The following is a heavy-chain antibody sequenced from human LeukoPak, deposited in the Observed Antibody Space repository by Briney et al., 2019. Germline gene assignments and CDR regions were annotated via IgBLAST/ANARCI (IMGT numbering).Heavy chain of an antibody. V-gene: IGHV3-23*01. J-gene: IGHJ3*02. CDR2: ISGSGGST. CDR1: GFTFSSYA. D-gene: IGHD6-19*01. Sequence: PGGSLRLSCAASGFTFSSYAMSWVRQAPGKGLERVSAISGSGGSTYYAGSVKGRFTISRDNSKNTLYLQMNSLRAEDTAVYYCAKDSRAVAGTGAFGAFDIWGQGTMVTVSS. CDR3: AKDSRAVAGTGAFGAFDI.